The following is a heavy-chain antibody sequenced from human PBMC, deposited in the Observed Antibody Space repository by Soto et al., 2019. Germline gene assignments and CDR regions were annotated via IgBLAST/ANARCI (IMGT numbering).Heavy chain of an antibody. CDR2: IYYSGTT. V-gene: IGHV4-59*01. J-gene: IGHJ4*02. CDR1: GGSISNFY. Sequence: SETLSLTCTVSGGSISNFYWSWIRQPPGKGLEWIGYIYYSGTTSYNPSLNSRVTISVDTSKNQFSLKLNSVTAADTAVYYCAREAYYGSGATAVGYWGLGTLVTLSS. D-gene: IGHD3-10*01. CDR3: AREAYYGSGATAVGY.